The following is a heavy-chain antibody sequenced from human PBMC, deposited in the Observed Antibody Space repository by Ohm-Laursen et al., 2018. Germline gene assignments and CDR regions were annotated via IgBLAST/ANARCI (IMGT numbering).Heavy chain of an antibody. CDR2: MNPKRGDT. CDR3: ARGRLSGTRRALDI. V-gene: IGHV1-8*01. D-gene: IGHD1-7*01. Sequence: GASVKVACNTSGYTFINYYIHWVRQASGQWLEWKGWMNPKRGDTGYAHKFQGRVTLARNAYISAPNMEMSSIRSEDTAVYYCARGRLSGTRRALDIWGQGTMVTVSS. CDR1: GYTFINYY. J-gene: IGHJ3*02.